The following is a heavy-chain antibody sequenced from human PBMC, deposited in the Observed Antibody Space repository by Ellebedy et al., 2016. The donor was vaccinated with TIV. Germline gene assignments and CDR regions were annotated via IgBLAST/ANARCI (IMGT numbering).Heavy chain of an antibody. V-gene: IGHV4-39*07. CDR3: TREGYSGYAAGIDY. J-gene: IGHJ4*02. CDR1: GCSISRSTYY. CDR2: IYYRGST. D-gene: IGHD5-12*01. Sequence: SETLSLTXSVSGCSISRSTYYWGWIRQPPGKGLEWIGSIYYRGSTYYNPSLKSRVTMSMDTYKNQFSLKLSSVAAVDTAVYYCTREGYSGYAAGIDYWGQGSLVTVSS.